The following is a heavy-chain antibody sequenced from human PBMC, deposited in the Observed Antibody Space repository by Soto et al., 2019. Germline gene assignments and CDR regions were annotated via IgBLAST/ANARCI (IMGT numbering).Heavy chain of an antibody. CDR2: ISAYNGNI. V-gene: IGHV1-18*01. D-gene: IGHD3-10*01. J-gene: IGHJ5*02. CDR3: ASDAPGEGAAMFDL. CDR1: GYTFSNYG. Sequence: ASVKVSCKASGYTFSNYGISWARQAPGQVLEWIAWISAYNGNIKFAQKVQGRVTMTTDTFTITAHMELRGPRSDDSAVYYCASDAPGEGAAMFDLWRQGSLVTVSS.